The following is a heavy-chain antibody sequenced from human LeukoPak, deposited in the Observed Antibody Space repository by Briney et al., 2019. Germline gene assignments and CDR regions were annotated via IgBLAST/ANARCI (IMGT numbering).Heavy chain of an antibody. J-gene: IGHJ4*02. CDR2: ISGSGGST. V-gene: IGHV3-23*01. Sequence: GGSLRLSCAASEFTFNSFAMSWVRQAPGKGLEWVSVISGSGGSTYYADSVKGRFTISRDNSKNTLYLQMNSLRAEDTAVYYCANESPFLDYWGQGTLVTVSS. CDR3: ANESPFLDY. CDR1: EFTFNSFA.